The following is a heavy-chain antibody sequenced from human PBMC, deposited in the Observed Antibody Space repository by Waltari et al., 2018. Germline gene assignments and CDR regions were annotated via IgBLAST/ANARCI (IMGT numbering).Heavy chain of an antibody. V-gene: IGHV1-69*13. D-gene: IGHD2-15*01. Sequence: QVQLVQSGAEVKKPGSSVKVSCKASGGTFSSYAISWVRQAPGQGLEWMGGIIPIFGTANYAQKFQGRVTITADESTSTAYMELGSLRSEDTAVYYCARDQGGYCSGGSCYDLFYWGQGTLVTVSS. CDR2: IIPIFGTA. CDR3: ARDQGGYCSGGSCYDLFY. CDR1: GGTFSSYA. J-gene: IGHJ4*02.